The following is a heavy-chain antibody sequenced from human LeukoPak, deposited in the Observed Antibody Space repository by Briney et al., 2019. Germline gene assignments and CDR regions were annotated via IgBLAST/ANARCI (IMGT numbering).Heavy chain of an antibody. V-gene: IGHV1-69*13. Sequence: ASVKVSCKASGYTFTSYAISWVRQAPGQGLEWMGGIIPIFGTANYAQKFQGRVTITADESTSTAYMELSSLRSEDTAVYYCARGVVVAATPGYNWFDPWGQGTLVTVSS. CDR1: GYTFTSYA. CDR3: ARGVVVAATPGYNWFDP. J-gene: IGHJ5*02. D-gene: IGHD2-15*01. CDR2: IIPIFGTA.